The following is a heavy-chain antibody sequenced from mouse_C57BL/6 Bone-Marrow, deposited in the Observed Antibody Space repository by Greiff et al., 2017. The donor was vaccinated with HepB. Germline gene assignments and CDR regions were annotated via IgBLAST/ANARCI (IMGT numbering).Heavy chain of an antibody. CDR3: ASITTDYFDY. D-gene: IGHD1-2*01. CDR2: IYPRSGNT. V-gene: IGHV1-81*01. J-gene: IGHJ2*01. Sequence: VKLQESGAELARPGASVKLSCKASGYTFTSYGISWVKQRTGQGLEWIGEIYPRSGNTYYNEKFKGKATLTADKSSSTAYMELRSLTSEDSAVYFCASITTDYFDYWGQGTTLTVSS. CDR1: GYTFTSYG.